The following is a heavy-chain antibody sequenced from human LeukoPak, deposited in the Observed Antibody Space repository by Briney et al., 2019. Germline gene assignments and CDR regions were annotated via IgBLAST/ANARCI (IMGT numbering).Heavy chain of an antibody. J-gene: IGHJ5*02. D-gene: IGHD5-12*01. CDR3: AREGSSAINTNWFDP. CDR1: GYTFTGFY. CDR2: INPDSGAT. Sequence: ASVKVSCKASGYTFTGFYMHWVRQAPGQGLEWMGWINPDSGATDYAQKFQGRVTMTRDTSITTAYKGLSRLTSDDTAVYYCAREGSSAINTNWFDPWGQGTLVAVSS. V-gene: IGHV1-2*02.